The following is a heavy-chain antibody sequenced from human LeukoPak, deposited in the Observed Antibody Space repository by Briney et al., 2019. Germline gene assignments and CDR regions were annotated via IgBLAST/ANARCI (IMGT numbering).Heavy chain of an antibody. V-gene: IGHV3-48*01. CDR2: ISSSSSTI. D-gene: IGHD3-22*01. CDR1: GFTFSSYS. Sequence: GGSLRLSCAASGFTFSSYSMNWVRQAPGKGLEWVSYISSSSSTIYYADSVKGRFTISRDNAKNSLYLQMNSLRAEDTAVYYCARVTPYYYDSSGYPFDYWGQGTLVTVSS. CDR3: ARVTPYYYDSSGYPFDY. J-gene: IGHJ4*02.